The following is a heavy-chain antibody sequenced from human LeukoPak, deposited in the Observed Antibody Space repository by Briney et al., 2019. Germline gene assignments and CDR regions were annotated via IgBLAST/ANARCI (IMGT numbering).Heavy chain of an antibody. V-gene: IGHV1-18*01. J-gene: IGHJ6*02. CDR3: ARGFFRATVTTYYYYGMDV. CDR2: ISAYNGNT. CDR1: GYTFTSYG. Sequence: ASVKVSCKASGYTFTSYGISWVRQAPGQGLEWMGWISAYNGNTNYAQKLQGRVTMTTDTSTSTAYMELRSLRSDDTAVYYCARGFFRATVTTYYYYGMDVWGQGTTVTVSS. D-gene: IGHD4-17*01.